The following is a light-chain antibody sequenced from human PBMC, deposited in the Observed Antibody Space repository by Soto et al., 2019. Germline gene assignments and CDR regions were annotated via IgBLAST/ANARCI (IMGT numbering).Light chain of an antibody. J-gene: IGKJ2*01. Sequence: DIVMTQSPDSLAVSLGERATINCKSSQSVLYSSNNKKYLAWYQQKPGQPPKLLIYWASTRESGVPDRFSGSGYGTDFTLTISSLQAEDVAVYYCQQYYSTSMYTFGQGTKLEIK. CDR1: QSVLYSSNNKKY. CDR2: WAS. V-gene: IGKV4-1*01. CDR3: QQYYSTSMYT.